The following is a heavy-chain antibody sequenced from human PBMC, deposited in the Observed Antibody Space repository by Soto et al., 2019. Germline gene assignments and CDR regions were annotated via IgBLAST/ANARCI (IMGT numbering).Heavy chain of an antibody. CDR1: GFTFSSDA. J-gene: IGHJ5*02. Sequence: EEQLLQSGGVLVQPGGSLRLYCVASGFTFSSDAMNWVRQAPGKGLEWISVISNSGHSAYYADSVKGRFTISRDNSKNTLYLQIKSLRAEDTAAYYCAKGGPTFVNYFGPWGQGTLVTVSS. CDR2: ISNSGHSA. CDR3: AKGGPTFVNYFGP. V-gene: IGHV3-23*01. D-gene: IGHD5-12*01.